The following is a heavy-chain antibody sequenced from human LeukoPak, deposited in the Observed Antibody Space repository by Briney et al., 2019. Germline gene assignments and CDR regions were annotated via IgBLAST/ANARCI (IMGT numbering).Heavy chain of an antibody. V-gene: IGHV4-38-2*02. CDR1: GYSISSGYY. CDR3: ASRKSALYYFDY. CDR2: IYHSGST. Sequence: SGTLSLTCTVSGYSISSGYYWGWIRQPPGKGLEWIGSIYHSGSTYYNPSLKSRVTISVDTSKNQFSLKLSSVTAADTAVYYCASRKSALYYFDYWGQGTLVTVPS. J-gene: IGHJ4*02.